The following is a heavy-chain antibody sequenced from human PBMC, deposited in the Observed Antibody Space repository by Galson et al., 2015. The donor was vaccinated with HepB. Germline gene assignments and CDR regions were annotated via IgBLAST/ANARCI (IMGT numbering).Heavy chain of an antibody. D-gene: IGHD1-26*01. CDR2: ITVDATNT. V-gene: IGHV3-74*03. Sequence: SLRLSCAASGFTIGRYWIHWVRQVPGKGPVWISCITVDATNTEFADSVKGRFALSRDNARNTVYLQMNSLTAEDTAGYYGARDGGGGTPFDCCGQGTLVTVSS. CDR3: ARDGGGGTPFDC. J-gene: IGHJ4*02. CDR1: GFTIGRYW.